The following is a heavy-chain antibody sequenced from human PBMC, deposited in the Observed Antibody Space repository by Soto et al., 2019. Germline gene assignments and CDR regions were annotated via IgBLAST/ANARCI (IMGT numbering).Heavy chain of an antibody. J-gene: IGHJ6*02. CDR2: ISYDGGSK. CDR3: VKDNYYRYYADSYYYGMAL. V-gene: IGHV3-30*18. CDR1: GFTFSNYG. Sequence: QVQVVESGGGVVQPGRSLRLSCAASGFTFSNYGMHWVRQAPGKGLEWVAVISYDGGSKYYADSVKGRFTISRDNSKNTLYLQVNSLRAEDTAVYYGVKDNYYRYYADSYYYGMALWGQGTTVTVSS. D-gene: IGHD4-4*01.